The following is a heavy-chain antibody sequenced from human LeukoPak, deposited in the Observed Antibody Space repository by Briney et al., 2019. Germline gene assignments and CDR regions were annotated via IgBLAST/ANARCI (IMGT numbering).Heavy chain of an antibody. Sequence: SQTLSLTCTVSGGSISSGGYYWSWIRQHPGKGLEWIGYIYCSGSTYYNPSLKSRVTISVDTSKNQFSLKLSSVTAADTAVYYCARDAKLLDAFDIWGQGTMVTVSS. CDR3: ARDAKLLDAFDI. D-gene: IGHD2-15*01. J-gene: IGHJ3*02. CDR1: GGSISSGGYY. V-gene: IGHV4-31*03. CDR2: IYCSGST.